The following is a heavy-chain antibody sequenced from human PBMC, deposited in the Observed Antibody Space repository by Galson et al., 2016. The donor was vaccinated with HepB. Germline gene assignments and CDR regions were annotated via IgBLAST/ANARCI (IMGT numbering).Heavy chain of an antibody. CDR3: VTSQGY. Sequence: SLRLSCAVSGLKFSTYWMTWVHQAPGKGLEWVATINPDGNEKAYVDSVKGRFTMSRDHAKDSLHLQMNSLRAEDTGVYYCVTSQGYWGQGTLVTVSS. CDR2: INPDGNEK. V-gene: IGHV3-7*03. CDR1: GLKFSTYW. J-gene: IGHJ4*02.